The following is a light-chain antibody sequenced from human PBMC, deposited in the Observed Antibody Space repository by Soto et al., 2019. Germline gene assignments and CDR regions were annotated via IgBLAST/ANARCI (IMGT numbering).Light chain of an antibody. CDR3: QPYHNWPPLT. J-gene: IGKJ4*01. Sequence: EIVMTQSPATLSVSPGERATLSCRASQSISTSLAWYQQKPGQAPRLLIYDVSTRATGVPGRFSGGGSGTEFTLTISGLQSEDVAVYYCQPYHNWPPLTFGGGTKLEIK. CDR2: DVS. V-gene: IGKV3-15*01. CDR1: QSISTS.